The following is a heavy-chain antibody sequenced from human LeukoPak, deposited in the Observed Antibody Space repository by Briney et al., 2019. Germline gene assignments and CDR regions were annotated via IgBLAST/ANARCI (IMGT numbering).Heavy chain of an antibody. CDR2: INGSGGST. J-gene: IGHJ4*02. CDR3: ASVGRYQHTDY. V-gene: IGHV3-23*01. D-gene: IGHD2-2*01. CDR1: GFTFGSYA. Sequence: GGSLRLSCAASGFTFGSYAMSWVRQAPGKGLEWVSDINGSGGSTYYTDSVKGRFTISRDNSKNTLYLQMNSLRAEDTAVYYCASVGRYQHTDYWGQGTLVTVSS.